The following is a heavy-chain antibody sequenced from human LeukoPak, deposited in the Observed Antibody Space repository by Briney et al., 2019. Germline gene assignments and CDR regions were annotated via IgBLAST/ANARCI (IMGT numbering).Heavy chain of an antibody. CDR3: AKDVVWYCSSTSCSSPGY. Sequence: PGGSLRLSCAASGFTFSSYGMHWVRQAPGKGLEWVAFIRYVGSNKYYAGSVKGRFTISRDNSKSTLYLQMNSLRPEDTAVYYCAKDVVWYCSSTSCSSPGYWGQGSLVTVSS. V-gene: IGHV3-30*02. D-gene: IGHD2-2*01. J-gene: IGHJ4*02. CDR1: GFTFSSYG. CDR2: IRYVGSNK.